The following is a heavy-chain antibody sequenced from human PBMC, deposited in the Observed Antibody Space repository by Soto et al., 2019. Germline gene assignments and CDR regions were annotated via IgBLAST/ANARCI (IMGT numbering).Heavy chain of an antibody. V-gene: IGHV1-69*13. CDR1: GGTFTSYA. D-gene: IGHD3-3*01. J-gene: IGHJ4*02. CDR2: IIPIFDTT. CDR3: ARALYDSSPYYFDY. Sequence: SVKVSCKASGGTFTSYAISWVRQAPGQGLEWMGGIIPIFDTTNYAQKFQGRVTITADESTSTAYMELSNLRSEDTAVYYCARALYDSSPYYFDYWGQGTLVTVSS.